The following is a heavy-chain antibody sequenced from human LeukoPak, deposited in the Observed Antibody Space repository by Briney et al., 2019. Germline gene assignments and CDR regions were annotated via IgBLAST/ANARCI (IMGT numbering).Heavy chain of an antibody. CDR2: INPNSGGT. J-gene: IGHJ5*02. D-gene: IGHD3-16*01. CDR1: GYTFTGYY. V-gene: IGHV1-2*06. Sequence: ASVKVSCKASGYTFTGYYMHWVRQAPGQGLEWMGRINPNSGGTNYAQKFQGRVTMTRDTSIGTAYMELSRLRSDDTAVYYCARPLGGLYNWFHPWGQGTLVTVSS. CDR3: ARPLGGLYNWFHP.